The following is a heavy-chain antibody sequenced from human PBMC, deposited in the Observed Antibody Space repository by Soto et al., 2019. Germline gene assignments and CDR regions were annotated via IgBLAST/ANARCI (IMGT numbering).Heavy chain of an antibody. CDR2: ISGSGGST. J-gene: IGHJ4*02. Sequence: GGSLRLSCAASGFTFSSYAMSWFRQAPGKGLEWVSAISGSGGSTYYADSVKGRFTISRDNSKNTLYLQMNSLRAEDTAVYYCAKDNDRGVINYFDYWGQGTLVTVSS. CDR3: AKDNDRGVINYFDY. V-gene: IGHV3-23*01. D-gene: IGHD3-10*02. CDR1: GFTFSSYA.